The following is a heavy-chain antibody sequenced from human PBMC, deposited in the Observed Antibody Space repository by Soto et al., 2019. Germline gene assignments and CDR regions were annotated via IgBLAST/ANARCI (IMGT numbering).Heavy chain of an antibody. CDR1: GYTFTSYA. Sequence: ASVKVSCKASGYTFTSYAMHWVRQAPGQRLEWMGWINAGNGNTKYSQKFQGRVTITRDTSASTAYMELTNMDPVDTATYYCAHSRSSSWYFVYWGQGTLVTVSS. D-gene: IGHD6-13*01. CDR3: AHSRSSSWYFVY. J-gene: IGHJ4*02. V-gene: IGHV1-3*01. CDR2: INAGNGNT.